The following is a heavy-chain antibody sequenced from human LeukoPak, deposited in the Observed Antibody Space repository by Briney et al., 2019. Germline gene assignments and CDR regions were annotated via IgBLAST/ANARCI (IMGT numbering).Heavy chain of an antibody. CDR2: IYSGGST. CDR1: GFTFSSYW. D-gene: IGHD4/OR15-4a*01. J-gene: IGHJ4*02. CDR3: ARADYGPNGNFDY. V-gene: IGHV3-53*01. Sequence: GGSLRLSCIASGFTFSSYWMHWVRQAPGKGLEWVSVIYSGGSTYYADSVKGRFAISRDNSKNTLYLQMNSLRAEDTAVYYCARADYGPNGNFDYWGQGTLVTVSS.